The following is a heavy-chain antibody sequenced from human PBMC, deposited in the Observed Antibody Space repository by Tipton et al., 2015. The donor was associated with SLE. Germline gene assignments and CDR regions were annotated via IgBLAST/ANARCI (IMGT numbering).Heavy chain of an antibody. CDR1: GGSLSSYY. Sequence: TLSLTCTVSGGSLSSYYWSWIRRAPGKGLEWIGYIFYSGSTHYNPSLKSRVTISMDTSKNHFSLKLTSVTAVDTAVYYCARRGGNGDLRYFDLWGRGTLVTVSS. V-gene: IGHV4-59*08. D-gene: IGHD4-17*01. CDR3: ARRGGNGDLRYFDL. J-gene: IGHJ2*01. CDR2: IFYSGST.